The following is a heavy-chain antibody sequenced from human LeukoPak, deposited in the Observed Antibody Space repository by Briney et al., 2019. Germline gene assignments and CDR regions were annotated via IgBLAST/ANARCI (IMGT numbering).Heavy chain of an antibody. J-gene: IGHJ4*02. CDR1: GFTFSSYA. CDR2: ISGSADST. V-gene: IGHV3-23*01. D-gene: IGHD2-2*02. CDR3: AKSDCTSSSCYTIDY. Sequence: GGSLRLSCAASGFTFSSYAMSWVRQAPGKGLEWVSGISGSADSTYYADSVKGRFTISRDNSKNTLYLQMNSLRAEDTAVYYCAKSDCTSSSCYTIDYWGQGTLVTVSS.